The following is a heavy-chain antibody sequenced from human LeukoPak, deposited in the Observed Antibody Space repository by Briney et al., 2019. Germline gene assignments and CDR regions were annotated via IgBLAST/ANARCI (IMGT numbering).Heavy chain of an antibody. D-gene: IGHD6-19*01. CDR2: ITSSSSYI. Sequence: PGGSLRLSCAASGFTFSNYNMNWVRQAPGKGLEWVSSITSSSSYIYYADSVKGRFTISRDNAKNSLYLQMDSLRVEDTAVYYCARFSSGWYPHLDYWGQGTLVTVSS. CDR1: GFTFSNYN. CDR3: ARFSSGWYPHLDY. V-gene: IGHV3-21*06. J-gene: IGHJ4*02.